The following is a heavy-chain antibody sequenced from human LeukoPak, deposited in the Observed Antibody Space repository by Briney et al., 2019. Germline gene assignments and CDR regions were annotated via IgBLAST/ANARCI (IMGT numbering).Heavy chain of an antibody. D-gene: IGHD2/OR15-2a*01. J-gene: IGHJ3*02. CDR3: ARDRANRNAFDI. CDR2: IYYSGST. V-gene: IGHV4-39*07. CDR1: GGSISSSSYY. Sequence: SETLSLTCTVSGGSISSSSYYWGWIRQPPGKGLEWIGSIYYSGSTYYNPSLKSRVTISVDTSKNQFSLKLSSVTAADTAVYYCARDRANRNAFDIWGQGTMVTVSS.